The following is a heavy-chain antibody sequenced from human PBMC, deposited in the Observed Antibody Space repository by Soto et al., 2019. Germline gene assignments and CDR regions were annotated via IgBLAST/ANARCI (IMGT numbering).Heavy chain of an antibody. CDR2: INPSGGST. CDR1: GYTFTSYY. J-gene: IGHJ3*02. CDR3: ASWGALYYYVSCGYSPKDAFDI. V-gene: IGHV1-46*03. D-gene: IGHD3-22*01. Sequence: ASVKVSCKASGYTFTSYYMHWVRQAPGQGLEWMGIINPSGGSTSYAQKFQGRVTMTRDTSTSTVYMELSSLRSEDTAVYYCASWGALYYYVSCGYSPKDAFDICGQGTMVTISS.